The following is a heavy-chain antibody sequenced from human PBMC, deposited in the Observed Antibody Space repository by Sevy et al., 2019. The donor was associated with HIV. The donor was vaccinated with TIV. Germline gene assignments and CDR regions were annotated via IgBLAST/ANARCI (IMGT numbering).Heavy chain of an antibody. V-gene: IGHV3-30*04. CDR2: ISYDVINK. D-gene: IGHD1-1*01. CDR3: ARLPPTRAFDI. Sequence: GGSLRLSCAASGFTVSKYAMHWVRQTPGKGLEWLAVISYDVINKYYADSVKGRFTISRDNSKNTLYLQMNSLTTEDTAVYYCARLPPTRAFDIWGQGTLVTVSS. CDR1: GFTVSKYA. J-gene: IGHJ3*02.